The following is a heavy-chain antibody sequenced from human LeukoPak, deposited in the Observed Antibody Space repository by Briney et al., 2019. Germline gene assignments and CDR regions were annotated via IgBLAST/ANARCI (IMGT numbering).Heavy chain of an antibody. J-gene: IGHJ4*01. V-gene: IGHV3-23*01. CDR2: ISGSGTIT. D-gene: IGHD4/OR15-4a*01. CDR1: GFTFFNYA. Sequence: GGSLRLSCAASGFTFFNYAVNWVRQAPGKGLEWVSAISGSGTITYYADAVKGRFTISRDNFKSTLYLQMNSLRVEDTAGYYCAKDQGSGHGAYTWGTFDFWGLETLVTVSS. CDR3: AKDQGSGHGAYTWGTFDF.